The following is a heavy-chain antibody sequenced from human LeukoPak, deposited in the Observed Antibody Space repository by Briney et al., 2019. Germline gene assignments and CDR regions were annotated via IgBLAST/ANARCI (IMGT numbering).Heavy chain of an antibody. V-gene: IGHV1-24*01. D-gene: IGHD3-9*01. J-gene: IGHJ4*02. Sequence: ASVKASCKVSGYTLTELSMHWVRQAPGKGLEWMGGFDPEDGETIYAQKFQGRVTMTEDTSTDTAYMELSSLRSEDTAVYYCATGYGAGDYYGILTGWYYFDYWGQGTLVTVSS. CDR3: ATGYGAGDYYGILTGWYYFDY. CDR2: FDPEDGET. CDR1: GYTLTELS.